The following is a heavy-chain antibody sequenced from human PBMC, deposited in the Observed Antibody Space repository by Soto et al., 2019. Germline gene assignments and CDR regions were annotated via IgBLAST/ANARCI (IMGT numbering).Heavy chain of an antibody. V-gene: IGHV4-39*01. J-gene: IGHJ4*02. Sequence: PSETLSLTCTVSGGSISSSSYYWGWIRQPPGKGLEWIGSIYYSGSTYYNPSLKSRVTISVDTSKNQFSLKLSSVTAADTAVYYCARLVTVTTPKPIDYWGQGTLVTVSS. CDR3: ARLVTVTTPKPIDY. D-gene: IGHD4-17*01. CDR1: GGSISSSSYY. CDR2: IYYSGST.